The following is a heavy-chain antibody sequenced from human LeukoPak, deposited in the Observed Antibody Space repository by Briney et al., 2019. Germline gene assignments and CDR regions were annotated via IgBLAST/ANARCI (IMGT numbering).Heavy chain of an antibody. CDR3: ARDRSGSGLFDP. Sequence: GGSLRLSCAASGFTFSSYGMHWVRQALGKGLEWVAFIRYDGSNKYYADSVKGRFTISRDNSKNSLYLQMNSLRAEDTAVYYCARDRSGSGLFDPWGQGTLVTVSS. CDR2: IRYDGSNK. V-gene: IGHV3-30*02. D-gene: IGHD7-27*01. J-gene: IGHJ5*02. CDR1: GFTFSSYG.